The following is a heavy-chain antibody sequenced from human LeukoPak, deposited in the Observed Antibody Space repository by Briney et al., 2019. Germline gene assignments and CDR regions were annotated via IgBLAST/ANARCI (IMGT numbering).Heavy chain of an antibody. CDR3: ARLRGIAARVGLDY. J-gene: IGHJ4*02. D-gene: IGHD6-6*01. V-gene: IGHV3-74*01. Sequence: GGSLRLSCAASGFTFSSYWMHWVRQAPGKGLVWVSRINSDGSSTSYADSVKGRFTLSRDNTKNTLYLQMNSLRAEDTAVYYCARLRGIAARVGLDYWGQGTLVTVSS. CDR2: INSDGSST. CDR1: GFTFSSYW.